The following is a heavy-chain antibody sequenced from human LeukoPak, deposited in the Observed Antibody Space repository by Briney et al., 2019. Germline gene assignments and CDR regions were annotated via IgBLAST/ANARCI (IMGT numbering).Heavy chain of an antibody. Sequence: PAETLSLTCTVSGGSISGYYWSWIRQSPGKGLEWIAWIHYSGSTKYNPSLKSRVTISEDTSRNQYSLKLSSATAADTAVYYCARHYNSGTYPLDHWGQGTLVTVSS. J-gene: IGHJ4*02. CDR3: ARHYNSGTYPLDH. V-gene: IGHV4-59*08. CDR1: GGSISGYY. D-gene: IGHD3-10*01. CDR2: IHYSGST.